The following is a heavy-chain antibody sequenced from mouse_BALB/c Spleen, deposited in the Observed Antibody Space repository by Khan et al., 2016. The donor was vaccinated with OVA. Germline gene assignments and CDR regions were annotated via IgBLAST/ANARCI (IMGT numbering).Heavy chain of an antibody. Sequence: EVQLVESGPSLVKPSQTLSLTCSVAGDSITSGFWNWIRKFPGNKLEYMGYISSSGATYYSPSPKSRISITRDTSNNQYYLQLNSVTTEDTATYXCARGAYRYDRYFDVWGAGTTVTVSS. D-gene: IGHD2-14*01. CDR3: ARGAYRYDRYFDV. CDR1: GDSITSGF. V-gene: IGHV3-8*02. J-gene: IGHJ1*01. CDR2: ISSSGAT.